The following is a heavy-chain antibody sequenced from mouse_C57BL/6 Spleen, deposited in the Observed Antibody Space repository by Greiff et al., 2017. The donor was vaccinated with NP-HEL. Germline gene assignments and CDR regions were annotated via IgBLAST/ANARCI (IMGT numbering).Heavy chain of an antibody. CDR1: GYTFTSYW. CDR2: IHPNSGST. J-gene: IGHJ2*01. V-gene: IGHV1-64*01. D-gene: IGHD4-1*01. CDR3: AMVTGTGEYFDD. Sequence: VQLQQPGAELVKPGASVKLSCKASGYTFTSYWMHWVKQRPGQGLEWIGMIHPNSGSTNYNEKFKSKATLTVDKSSSTAYMQVNNLTSEDTAVYYCAMVTGTGEYFDDWGKGTTLTVSS.